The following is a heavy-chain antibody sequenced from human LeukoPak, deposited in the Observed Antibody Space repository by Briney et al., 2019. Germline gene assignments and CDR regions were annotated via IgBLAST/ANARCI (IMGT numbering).Heavy chain of an antibody. CDR1: GFTFSSYW. V-gene: IGHV3-7*01. D-gene: IGHD3-10*01. CDR2: IKYEGSEQ. J-gene: IGHJ2*01. Sequence: GGSPRLSCAASGFTFSSYWMTWVRQAPGKGLEWVANIKYEGSEQYYVDSVKGRFIISRDNARNSLYLQMDSLRAEDTAVYYCARFRPSYGLGSYGGNFDLWGRGTLATVSS. CDR3: ARFRPSYGLGSYGGNFDL.